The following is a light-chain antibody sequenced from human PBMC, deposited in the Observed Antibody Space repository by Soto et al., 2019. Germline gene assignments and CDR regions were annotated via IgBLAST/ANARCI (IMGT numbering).Light chain of an antibody. CDR2: KAS. CDR1: QSISSW. V-gene: IGKV1-5*03. CDR3: QQYDVYST. Sequence: DIQISQSPFTLSASVGGTVTITCRASQSISSWLAWYQQKPGIAPKLLIYKASTLQSGVPSRFSGSGYGTVFTLTISRLQPDDSATYYCQQYDVYSTFGQGTKVEIK. J-gene: IGKJ1*01.